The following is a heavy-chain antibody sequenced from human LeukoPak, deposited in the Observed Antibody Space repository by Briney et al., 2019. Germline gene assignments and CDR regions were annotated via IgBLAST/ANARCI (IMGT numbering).Heavy chain of an antibody. CDR1: GFTFNNYW. Sequence: GRSLRLSCAASGFTFNNYWIHWVRQVPGKGLVWVSRINSDGSSTSYADSVKGRFTISRDNAKNTLYLQMNSLRAEDTAVYYCTGDRGSTEFDYWGQGTLVTVSS. V-gene: IGHV3-74*01. J-gene: IGHJ4*02. D-gene: IGHD1-26*01. CDR3: TGDRGSTEFDY. CDR2: INSDGSST.